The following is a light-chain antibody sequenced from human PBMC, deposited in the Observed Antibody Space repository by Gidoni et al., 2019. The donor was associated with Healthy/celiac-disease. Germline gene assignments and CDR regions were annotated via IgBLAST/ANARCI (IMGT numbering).Light chain of an antibody. Sequence: QLVLTQSPSASPSLGASVKLTCTLSSGHSSYAIAWHQQHPEKGPRYLMKLNSDGSHSKGDGIPDRFSGSSSGAERYLTISSLQSEDEADYYCQTWGTGIQMFGGGTKLTVL. CDR1: SGHSSYA. V-gene: IGLV4-69*01. CDR2: LNSDGSH. CDR3: QTWGTGIQM. J-gene: IGLJ3*02.